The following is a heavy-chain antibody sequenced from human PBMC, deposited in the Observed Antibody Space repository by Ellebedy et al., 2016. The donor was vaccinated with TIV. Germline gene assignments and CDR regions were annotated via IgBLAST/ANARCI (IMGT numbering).Heavy chain of an antibody. CDR1: GFTFSSYA. J-gene: IGHJ4*02. V-gene: IGHV3-23*01. Sequence: GESLKISCAAPGFTFSSYAMSWVRQAPGKGLEWVSDMSGGGDNTHYADSVKGRFTISRDNSKNTLYLQMNSLTAEDTAIYYCTKDRSYNGRPHDYWGQGTLVTVSS. D-gene: IGHD2-8*01. CDR3: TKDRSYNGRPHDY. CDR2: MSGGGDNT.